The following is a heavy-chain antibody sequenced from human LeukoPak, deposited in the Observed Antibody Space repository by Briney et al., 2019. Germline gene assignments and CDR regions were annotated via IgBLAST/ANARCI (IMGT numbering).Heavy chain of an antibody. CDR2: IYYSGST. V-gene: IGHV4-39*07. Sequence: SETLSLTCTVSGGSISSSSYYWGWIRQPPGKGLEWIGSIYYSGSTYYNPSLKSRVTISVDTSKNQFSLKLSSVTAADTAVYYCARASPLRSGSYYDWFDPWGQGTLVTVSS. D-gene: IGHD1-26*01. CDR1: GGSISSSSYY. CDR3: ARASPLRSGSYYDWFDP. J-gene: IGHJ5*02.